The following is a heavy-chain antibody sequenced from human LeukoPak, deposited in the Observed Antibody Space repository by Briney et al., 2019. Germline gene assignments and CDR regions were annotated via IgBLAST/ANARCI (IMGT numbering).Heavy chain of an antibody. V-gene: IGHV1-3*01. D-gene: IGHD5-18*01. CDR3: ARDSGYIYGYGLPAGFDD. Sequence: ASVKVSCKASGYTFTSYAMHWVRQAPGQRLEWMGWINAGNGNTKYSQKFQGRVTITRDTSASTAYMELSSLRSEDTAVYYCARDSGYIYGYGLPAGFDDWGQGTLVTVSS. J-gene: IGHJ4*02. CDR1: GYTFTSYA. CDR2: INAGNGNT.